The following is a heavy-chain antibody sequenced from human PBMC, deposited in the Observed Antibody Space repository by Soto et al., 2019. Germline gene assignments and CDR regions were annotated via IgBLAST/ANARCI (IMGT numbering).Heavy chain of an antibody. CDR2: IYYSGST. CDR3: ARARIAVAGNFDY. V-gene: IGHV4-39*01. D-gene: IGHD6-19*01. CDR1: GCSVSSSSYY. Sequence: SSETLALTCTVSGCSVSSSSYYWGWIRQPPGKGLEWIGSIYYSGSTYYNPSLKSRVTISVDTSKNQFSLKVSSVTAADTAVYYCARARIAVAGNFDYWGQGTLVTVSS. J-gene: IGHJ4*02.